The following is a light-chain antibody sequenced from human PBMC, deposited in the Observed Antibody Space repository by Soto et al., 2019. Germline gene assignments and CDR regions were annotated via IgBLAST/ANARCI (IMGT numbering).Light chain of an antibody. CDR1: SSDVGSYNY. CDR3: SAYTGSTTAVV. V-gene: IGLV2-14*01. CDR2: QVS. J-gene: IGLJ2*01. Sequence: QSALTQPASVSGSPEQSITISCAGTSSDVGSYNYVSWYQQHPGKAPKLMIYQVSDRPSGVSNRFSGSKSGNAASLTISGLRAEDEDYYYCSAYTGSTTAVVFGGGTKVTVL.